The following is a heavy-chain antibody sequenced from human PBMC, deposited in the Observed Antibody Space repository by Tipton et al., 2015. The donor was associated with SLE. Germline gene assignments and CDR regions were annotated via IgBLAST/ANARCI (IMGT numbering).Heavy chain of an antibody. CDR3: ARGPMVRGVVYYFDY. D-gene: IGHD3-10*01. Sequence: TLSLTCTVSGGSISSSSYYWGWIRQPPGKGLEWIRSIYYSGSTYYNPSLKSRVTISVDTSKNQFSLKLSSVTAADTAVYYCARGPMVRGVVYYFDYWGQGTLVTVSS. CDR2: IYYSGST. V-gene: IGHV4-39*07. CDR1: GGSISSSSYY. J-gene: IGHJ4*02.